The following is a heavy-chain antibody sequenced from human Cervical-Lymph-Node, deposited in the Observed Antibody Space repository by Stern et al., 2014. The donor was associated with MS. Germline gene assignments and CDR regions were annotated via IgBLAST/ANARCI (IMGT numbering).Heavy chain of an antibody. J-gene: IGHJ4*02. CDR1: GYSFTANW. Sequence: VQLVESGAGVNKPGESLKISCKGSGYSFTANWIAWVRQAPGKGLEWMVIINPDYSDTRCSPPFQGQVTISADKSISTAYLQWSSLKASDTAMYYCARDYGDYAFDYWGQGTLVTVSS. D-gene: IGHD4-17*01. V-gene: IGHV5-51*01. CDR2: INPDYSDT. CDR3: ARDYGDYAFDY.